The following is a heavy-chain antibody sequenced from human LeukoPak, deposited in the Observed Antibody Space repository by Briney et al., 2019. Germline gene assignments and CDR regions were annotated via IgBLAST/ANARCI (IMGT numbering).Heavy chain of an antibody. CDR3: ASVRHYYYMDV. Sequence: PGGSLRLSCAASGFTFDDYAMHWVRHAPGKGLEWVSSISSSSSYIYYADSVKGRFTISRDNAKNSLYLQMNSLRAEDTAVYYCASVRHYYYMDVWGKGTTVTISS. V-gene: IGHV3-21*01. D-gene: IGHD4-11*01. CDR2: ISSSSSYI. CDR1: GFTFDDYA. J-gene: IGHJ6*03.